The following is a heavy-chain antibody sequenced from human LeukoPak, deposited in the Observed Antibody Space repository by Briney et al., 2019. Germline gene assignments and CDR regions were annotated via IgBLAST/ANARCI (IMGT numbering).Heavy chain of an antibody. J-gene: IGHJ5*02. D-gene: IGHD4-11*01. CDR2: ISSSGSTI. CDR1: GFTFSDYY. V-gene: IGHV3-11*04. Sequence: GGSLRLSCAASGFTFSDYYRSWIRQAPGKGLEWVSYISSSGSTIYYADSVKGRFTISRDNAKNSLYLQMNSLRAEDTAVYYCARYSNYYNWFDPWGQGTLVTVSS. CDR3: ARYSNYYNWFDP.